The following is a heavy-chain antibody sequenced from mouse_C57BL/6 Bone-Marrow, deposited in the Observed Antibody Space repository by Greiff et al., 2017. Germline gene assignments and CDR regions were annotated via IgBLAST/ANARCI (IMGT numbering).Heavy chain of an antibody. CDR1: GYTFTSYW. J-gene: IGHJ1*03. CDR3: ARPYYSNYWYFEV. D-gene: IGHD2-5*01. CDR2: IYPGSGST. Sequence: QVQLKQPGAELVKPGASVQMSCKASGYTFTSYWITWVKQRPGQGLAWIGDIYPGSGSTNYNEKFKSKATLTVDTSSSTAYMQLSSLTSEDSAVYYCARPYYSNYWYFEVWGTGTTVTVSS. V-gene: IGHV1-55*01.